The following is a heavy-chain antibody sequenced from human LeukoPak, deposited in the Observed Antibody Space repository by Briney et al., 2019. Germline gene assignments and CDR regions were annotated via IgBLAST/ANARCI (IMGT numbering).Heavy chain of an antibody. Sequence: ASVKVSCKASGYTFTGYYMHWVRQAPGQGLEWMGWINPNSGGTNYAQKFQGRVTMTRDTSISTAYMELSRLRSDDTAVYYCARDPPSRYSSSWYVPFEDYWGQGTLVTVSS. D-gene: IGHD6-13*01. CDR2: INPNSGGT. CDR3: ARDPPSRYSSSWYVPFEDY. V-gene: IGHV1-2*02. CDR1: GYTFTGYY. J-gene: IGHJ4*02.